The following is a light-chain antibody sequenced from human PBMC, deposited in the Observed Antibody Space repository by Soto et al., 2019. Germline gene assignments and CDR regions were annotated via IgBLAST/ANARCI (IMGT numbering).Light chain of an antibody. CDR1: SSNIGSNT. V-gene: IGLV1-44*01. Sequence: QSVLTQPPSASGTPGQRVTISCSGSSSNIGSNTVNWYQQLPGTAPKLLIYNNNQRPSGVPDRFSGSKSGTSASLAISGLQSEDEADYYCAALDDSLNGPVFGGGTKLTVL. J-gene: IGLJ2*01. CDR3: AALDDSLNGPV. CDR2: NNN.